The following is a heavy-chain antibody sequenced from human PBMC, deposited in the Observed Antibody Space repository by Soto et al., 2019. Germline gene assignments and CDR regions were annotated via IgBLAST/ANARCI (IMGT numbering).Heavy chain of an antibody. J-gene: IGHJ4*01. CDR1: GYTFTSYG. Sequence: ASVKVSCKASGYTFTSYGISWVRQAPGQGLEWMGWISAYNGNTNYAQKLQGRVTMTTDTSTSTAYMELRSLRSDDTAVYYCARLRVVITRDPYFDHWGHGTLVTVSS. V-gene: IGHV1-18*01. CDR2: ISAYNGNT. CDR3: ARLRVVITRDPYFDH. D-gene: IGHD3-22*01.